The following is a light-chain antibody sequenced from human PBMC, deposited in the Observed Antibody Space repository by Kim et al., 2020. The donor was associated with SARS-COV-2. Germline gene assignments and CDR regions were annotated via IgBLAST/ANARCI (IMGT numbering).Light chain of an antibody. CDR1: GGPNYLA. CDR2: VNRDGSH. Sequence: GGSVKLTWTRGGGPNYLAIEWHKQQPERGPHFLLKVNRDGSHYRGDGIPDRFSGSSSESERYLTISNLQSDDEADYYCQTWGTPVVFGGGTQLTVL. CDR3: QTWGTPVV. V-gene: IGLV4-69*01. J-gene: IGLJ2*01.